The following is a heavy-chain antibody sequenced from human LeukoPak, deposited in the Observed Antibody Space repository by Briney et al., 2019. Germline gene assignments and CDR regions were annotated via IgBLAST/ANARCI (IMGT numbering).Heavy chain of an antibody. D-gene: IGHD1-26*01. Sequence: GGSLRLSCAASGFTFSDHAMDWVRQAPGKGLEWVGRIRNKANSYTTEYAASVQGRFTVSRDDSMNSLYLQMNSMKTEDTAVYYCARLVGANDWGQGTLVTVSS. J-gene: IGHJ4*02. CDR1: GFTFSDHA. CDR3: ARLVGAND. CDR2: IRNKANSYTT. V-gene: IGHV3-72*01.